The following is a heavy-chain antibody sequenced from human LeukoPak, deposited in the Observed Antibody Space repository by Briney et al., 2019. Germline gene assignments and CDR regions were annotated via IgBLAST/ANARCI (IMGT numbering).Heavy chain of an antibody. Sequence: GGSLRLSCATSGFTFSSYEMNWVRQAPGKGLEWVSYISGSGRIMFYADSVKGRFTISRDNAKNSLYLQMNSLRAEDTALYYCARDPSGIAVAAHFDYWGQGTLVTVSS. CDR1: GFTFSSYE. D-gene: IGHD6-19*01. V-gene: IGHV3-48*03. CDR3: ARDPSGIAVAAHFDY. J-gene: IGHJ4*02. CDR2: ISGSGRIM.